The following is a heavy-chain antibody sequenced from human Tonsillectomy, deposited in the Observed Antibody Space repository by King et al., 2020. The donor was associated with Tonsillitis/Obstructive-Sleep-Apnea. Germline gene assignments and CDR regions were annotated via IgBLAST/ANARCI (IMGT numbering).Heavy chain of an antibody. V-gene: IGHV3-23*04. D-gene: IGHD2-2*01. CDR1: GFTFSSYA. CDR2: ISGSGGST. Sequence: VQLVESGGGLVQPGGSLRLSCAASGFTFSSYAMSWVRQAPGKGLEWVSAISGSGGSTYYADSVKGRFTISRGNSKNTLYLQMNSLRAEDTAVYYCAKAGDIVVVPAATTDYWGQGTLVTVSS. J-gene: IGHJ4*02. CDR3: AKAGDIVVVPAATTDY.